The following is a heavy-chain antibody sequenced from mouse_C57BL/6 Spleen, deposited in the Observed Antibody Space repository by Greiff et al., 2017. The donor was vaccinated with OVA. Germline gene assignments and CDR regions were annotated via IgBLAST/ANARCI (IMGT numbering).Heavy chain of an antibody. CDR3: ARRGGGYLDY. D-gene: IGHD1-1*02. J-gene: IGHJ2*01. Sequence: EVQLQQSGPELVKPGASVKMSCKASGYTFTDYNMHWVKQSPGKSLEWIGYINPNNGGTSYNQKFKGKATLTVNKSSSTAYMELRSLTSEYAAVYYCARRGGGYLDYGGQGTTLTVSS. V-gene: IGHV1-22*01. CDR2: INPNNGGT. CDR1: GYTFTDYN.